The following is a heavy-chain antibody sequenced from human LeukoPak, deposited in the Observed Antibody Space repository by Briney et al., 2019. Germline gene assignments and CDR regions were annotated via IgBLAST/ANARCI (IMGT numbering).Heavy chain of an antibody. CDR2: IIPILGIA. CDR3: ARARDSSGWYFNWFDP. Sequence: SVKVSCKASGGTFSSYAISWVRQAPGQGLEWMGRIIPILGIANHAQKFQGRVTITADKSTSTAYMELSSLRSEDTAVYYCARARDSSGWYFNWFDPWGQGTLVTVSS. CDR1: GGTFSSYA. D-gene: IGHD6-19*01. J-gene: IGHJ5*02. V-gene: IGHV1-69*04.